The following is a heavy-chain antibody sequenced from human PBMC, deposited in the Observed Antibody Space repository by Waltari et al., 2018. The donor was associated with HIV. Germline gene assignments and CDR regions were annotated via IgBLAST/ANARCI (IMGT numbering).Heavy chain of an antibody. CDR1: GGSFSGYF. J-gene: IGHJ4*02. D-gene: IGHD3-3*01. Sequence: QVQLEQWGAGLLEPSETLSLTCAGYGGSFSGYFWTWIRQSPGKGLEWIGEINHSGSVNYTPSLQSRVTLSVDTSKNQFSLKVASVTFADTAIYYCARSEGSGYSAVDYWGRGTLVIVSS. CDR3: ARSEGSGYSAVDY. CDR2: INHSGSV. V-gene: IGHV4-34*01.